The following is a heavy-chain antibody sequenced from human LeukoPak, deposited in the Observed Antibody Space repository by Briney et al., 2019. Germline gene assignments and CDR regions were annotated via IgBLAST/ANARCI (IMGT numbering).Heavy chain of an antibody. Sequence: SETLSLTCTVSRGSISSYYWSWIRQPAGKGLEWIGRIYTSGSTNYNPSLKSRVTISVDTSKNQFSLKLSSVTAADTAVYYCARDGDSSGYYYYCYMDVWGKGTTVTVSS. CDR1: RGSISSYY. CDR2: IYTSGST. D-gene: IGHD6-25*01. V-gene: IGHV4-4*07. CDR3: ARDGDSSGYYYYCYMDV. J-gene: IGHJ6*03.